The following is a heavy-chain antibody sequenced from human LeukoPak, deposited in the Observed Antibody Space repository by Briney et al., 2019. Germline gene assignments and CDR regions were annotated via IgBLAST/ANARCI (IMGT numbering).Heavy chain of an antibody. CDR3: ASPAAVYYDSSGYAAQSYAFDI. V-gene: IGHV1-69*04. CDR1: GGTFSSYA. J-gene: IGHJ3*02. Sequence: RASVKVSCKASGGTFSSYAISWVRQAPGQGLEWMGRIIPILGIANYAQKFQGRVTITADKSTSTAYMELSSLRSEDTAVYYCASPAAVYYDSSGYAAQSYAFDIWGQGTMVTVSS. D-gene: IGHD3-22*01. CDR2: IIPILGIA.